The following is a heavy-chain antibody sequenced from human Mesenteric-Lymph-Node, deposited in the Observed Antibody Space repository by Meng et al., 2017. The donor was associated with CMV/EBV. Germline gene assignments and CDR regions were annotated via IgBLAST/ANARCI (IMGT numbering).Heavy chain of an antibody. D-gene: IGHD4-11*01. J-gene: IGHJ5*02. CDR3: ARNSYDYSMGWVDP. V-gene: IGHV3-11*04. CDR1: GFTFSDYY. CDR2: ISLIGSNI. Sequence: GESLKISCAASGFTFSDYYMSWIRQAPGKGLEWVSYISLIGSNIFYADSVQGRFTISRDNAKNSLYSEMNSLRPEDTAVYYCARNSYDYSMGWVDPWGQGTLVTVSS.